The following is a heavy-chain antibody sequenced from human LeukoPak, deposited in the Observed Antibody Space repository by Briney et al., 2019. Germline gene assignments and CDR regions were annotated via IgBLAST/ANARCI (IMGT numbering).Heavy chain of an antibody. D-gene: IGHD2-15*01. V-gene: IGHV1-69*04. CDR3: ARDQGYCSGGSCLAY. Sequence: SVKVSCKASGGVFTSYAISWVRQAPGQGLEWMGRIIPILGIANYAQKFQGRVTITADKSTSTAYMELSSLRSEDTAVYYCARDQGYCSGGSCLAYWGQGTLVTVSS. J-gene: IGHJ4*02. CDR2: IIPILGIA. CDR1: GGVFTSYA.